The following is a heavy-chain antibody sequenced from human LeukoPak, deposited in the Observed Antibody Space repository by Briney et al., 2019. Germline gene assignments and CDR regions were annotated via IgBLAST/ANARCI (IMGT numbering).Heavy chain of an antibody. CDR1: GGSFSGYY. CDR3: ARGFGDYGYYYYYGMDV. V-gene: IGHV4-34*01. Sequence: SETLSLTCAVYGGSFSGYYWSWIRQPPGKGLEWIGEINHSGSTNYNPSLKSRVTISVDTSKNQFSLKLSSVTAADTAVYYCARGFGDYGYYYYYGMDVWGQGTTVTVSS. J-gene: IGHJ6*02. CDR2: INHSGST. D-gene: IGHD4-17*01.